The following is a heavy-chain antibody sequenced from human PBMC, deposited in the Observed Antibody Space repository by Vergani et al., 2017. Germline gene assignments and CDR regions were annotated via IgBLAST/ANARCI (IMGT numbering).Heavy chain of an antibody. Sequence: QVQLVESGGGVVQPGRSLRLSCAASGFTFSSYGMHWVRQAPGKGLEWVAVISYDGSNKYYADSVKGRFTISRDNAKNSLYLQMNSLRAEDTAVYYCAGGPYYDSSGWGQGTLVTVSS. V-gene: IGHV3-30*03. CDR1: GFTFSSYG. J-gene: IGHJ4*02. D-gene: IGHD3-22*01. CDR3: AGGPYYDSSG. CDR2: ISYDGSNK.